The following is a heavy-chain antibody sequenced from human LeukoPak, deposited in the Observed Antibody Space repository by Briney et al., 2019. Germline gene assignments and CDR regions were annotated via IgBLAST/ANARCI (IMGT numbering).Heavy chain of an antibody. CDR1: GFTFSGLG. CDR2: ISHDGSDK. V-gene: IGHV3-30*02. CDR3: VKGWLCEY. J-gene: IGHJ4*02. D-gene: IGHD5-12*01. Sequence: GGSLRLSCAASGFTFSGLGMYWVRQAPGKGLQWVAFISHDGSDKYYVDSVKGRFTISRDNSKSTLSLQMKSLRVEDTAVYYCVKGWLCEYWGQGTPVTVSS.